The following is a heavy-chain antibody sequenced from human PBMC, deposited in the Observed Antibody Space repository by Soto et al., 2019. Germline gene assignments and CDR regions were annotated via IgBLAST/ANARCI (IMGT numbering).Heavy chain of an antibody. Sequence: PSETLSLTCGVSGDSFSSSNWWTWIRQPPGKGLEWIGDILHTGHTDYSPSLRSRVTISIDTSKNQFSLKLTSVTAADTAVYYCARGNTVVVPAAIPRDYYYYGMDVWGQGTTVTVSS. D-gene: IGHD2-2*02. J-gene: IGHJ6*02. CDR3: ARGNTVVVPAAIPRDYYYYGMDV. CDR2: ILHTGHT. CDR1: GDSFSSSNW. V-gene: IGHV4-4*02.